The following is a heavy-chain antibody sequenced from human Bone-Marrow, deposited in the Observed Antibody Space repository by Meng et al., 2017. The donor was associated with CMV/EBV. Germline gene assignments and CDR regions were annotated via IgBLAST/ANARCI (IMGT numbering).Heavy chain of an antibody. CDR2: INTITGDP. D-gene: IGHD1-26*01. Sequence: QVQLVQSGSELKQPGASVKVSCRPSGYTFTSYAMNWVRQAPGQGLELMGWINTITGDPTYAQGFTGRFVFSLDTSVSTAYLQISSLKTDDTAVYYCARGVAESLGWEMGYWGQGTLVTVSS. V-gene: IGHV7-4-1*02. J-gene: IGHJ4*02. CDR1: GYTFTSYA. CDR3: ARGVAESLGWEMGY.